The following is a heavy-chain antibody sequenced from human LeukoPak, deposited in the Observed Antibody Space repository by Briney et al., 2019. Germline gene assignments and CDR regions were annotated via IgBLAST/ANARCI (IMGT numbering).Heavy chain of an antibody. CDR2: MCPSGRT. CDR1: NDSISSYC. D-gene: IGHD4-23*01. CDR3: ATSYDGKTAPYDL. Sequence: SETLSLTYTVSNDSISSYCCSWVRQPPGKGLEWIGFMCPSGRTDYNPSLKSRVTMSLDTSKNQLSMELSFLTAADTAVYYCATSYDGKTAPYDLWGHGTLVTVSS. V-gene: IGHV4-4*08. J-gene: IGHJ5*02.